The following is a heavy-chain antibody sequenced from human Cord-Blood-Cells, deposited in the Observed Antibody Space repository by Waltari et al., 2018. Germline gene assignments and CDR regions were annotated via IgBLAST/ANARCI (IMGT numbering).Heavy chain of an antibody. D-gene: IGHD3-10*01. V-gene: IGHV3-30-3*01. CDR3: AREYYYGSGSDY. CDR2: ISYDGSNK. Sequence: QVQLVESGGGVVQPGRSLRLSCAASGFTFSSYAMHWVRQAPGKGLGWVEVISYDGSNKYYEDSVKGRFTISRDNSKNTLYLQMNSLRAEDTAVYYCAREYYYGSGSDYWGQGTLVTVSS. J-gene: IGHJ4*02. CDR1: GFTFSSYA.